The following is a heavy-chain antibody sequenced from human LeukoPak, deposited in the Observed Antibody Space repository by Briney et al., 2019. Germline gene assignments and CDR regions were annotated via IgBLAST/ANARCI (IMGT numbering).Heavy chain of an antibody. J-gene: IGHJ4*02. CDR2: ISGSGGST. CDR3: AKDYDILTGYLDFDY. V-gene: IGHV3-23*01. CDR1: GFTFSSYA. D-gene: IGHD3-9*01. Sequence: PGGSLRLSCAASGFTFSSYAMSWVRQAPGKGLEWVSAISGSGGSTYYADSVKGRFTISRDNSKNTLYLQINSLRAEDTAVYYCAKDYDILTGYLDFDYWGQGTLVTVSS.